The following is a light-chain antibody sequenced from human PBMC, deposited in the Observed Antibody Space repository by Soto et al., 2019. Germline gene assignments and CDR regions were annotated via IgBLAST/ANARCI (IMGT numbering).Light chain of an antibody. Sequence: QSVLTQPASVSGSPGQWITISCTGSSSDIGAYDYVSWYQQRPAKAPKLMIFDVTNRPSGVSDRFSGSKSGNTASLTITGLQTEDEADYYCSSYTSSSTPYVFGAGTKLTVL. CDR3: SSYTSSSTPYV. CDR1: SSDIGAYDY. J-gene: IGLJ1*01. V-gene: IGLV2-14*01. CDR2: DVT.